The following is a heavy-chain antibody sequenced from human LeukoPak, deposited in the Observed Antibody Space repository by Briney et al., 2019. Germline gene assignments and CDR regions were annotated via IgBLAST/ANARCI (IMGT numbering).Heavy chain of an antibody. J-gene: IGHJ4*02. CDR1: GGSISSGGYY. D-gene: IGHD4-23*01. CDR2: IYYSGST. Sequence: SETLSLTCTVSGGSISSGGYYWSWIRQHPGKGLEWIGYIYYSGSTYYNPSLKSRVTISVDTSKNQFSLKLSSVTAADTAVYYCARVGIDGGNCFDYWGQGTLVTVSS. V-gene: IGHV4-31*03. CDR3: ARVGIDGGNCFDY.